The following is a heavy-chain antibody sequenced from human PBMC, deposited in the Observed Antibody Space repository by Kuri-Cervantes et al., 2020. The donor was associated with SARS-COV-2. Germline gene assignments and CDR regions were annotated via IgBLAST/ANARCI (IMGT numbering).Heavy chain of an antibody. CDR2: ISGWTAST. D-gene: IGHD1-26*01. Sequence: GGSLRLSCAASGFTFSNYAMTWVRQAPGKGLEWVSAISGWTASTYYADSVKGRFTISRDNSKNTLYLQMNSLRAEDTAVYYCAKVVRGSYDYWGQGTLVTVSS. CDR3: AKVVRGSYDY. CDR1: GFTFSNYA. J-gene: IGHJ4*02. V-gene: IGHV3-23*01.